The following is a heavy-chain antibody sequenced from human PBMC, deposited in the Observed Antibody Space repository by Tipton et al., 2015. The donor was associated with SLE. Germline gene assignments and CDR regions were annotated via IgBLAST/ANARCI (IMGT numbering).Heavy chain of an antibody. D-gene: IGHD3-22*01. V-gene: IGHV4-34*01. Sequence: TLSLTCAVYGGSFSGYYWSWIRQPPGKGLEWIGEINHSGSTNYNPSLKSRVTISVDTSKNQFSLKLSSVTAADTAVYYCASGWGFYDSSGYSRYWGQGTLVTVSS. CDR1: GGSFSGYY. CDR2: INHSGST. CDR3: ASGWGFYDSSGYSRY. J-gene: IGHJ4*02.